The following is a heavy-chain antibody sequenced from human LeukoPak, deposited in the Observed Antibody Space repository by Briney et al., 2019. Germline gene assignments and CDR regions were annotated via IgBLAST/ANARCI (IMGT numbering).Heavy chain of an antibody. Sequence: ASVKVSCKASGGTFSRYAISWVRQAPGQGLEWMGGIIPIFGTANYAQKFQGRVTITTDESTSTAYMELSSLRSEDTAVYYCARGPAATYYYYYMDVWGKGTTVTVSS. V-gene: IGHV1-69*05. D-gene: IGHD2-2*01. CDR1: GGTFSRYA. CDR3: ARGPAATYYYYYMDV. J-gene: IGHJ6*03. CDR2: IIPIFGTA.